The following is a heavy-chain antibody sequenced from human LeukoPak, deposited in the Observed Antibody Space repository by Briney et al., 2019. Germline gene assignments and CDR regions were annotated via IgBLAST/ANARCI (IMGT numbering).Heavy chain of an antibody. V-gene: IGHV3-30*02. CDR3: AKATRQQLVLLRFDY. CDR1: GFTFSNYG. CDR2: IRYDGSNK. J-gene: IGHJ4*02. D-gene: IGHD6-13*01. Sequence: GGSLRLSCAASGFTFSNYGMHWIRQAPGKGLEWVALIRYDGSNKYYADSVKGRFTISRDNSKNTLYLQMNSLRAEDTAVYYCAKATRQQLVLLRFDYWGQGTLVTVSS.